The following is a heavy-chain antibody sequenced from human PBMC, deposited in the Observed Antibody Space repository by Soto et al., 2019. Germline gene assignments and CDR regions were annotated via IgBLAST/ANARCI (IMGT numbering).Heavy chain of an antibody. CDR3: ARDSPPSDY. J-gene: IGHJ4*02. CDR2: INAGNGNR. V-gene: IGHV1-3*01. CDR1: GYTFTSYA. Sequence: QVQLVQSGAEVKKPGASVKVSCKASGYTFTSYAMHWVRQAPGQRLEWMGWINAGNGNRKYSQKFQGRVTITRDTSASTAYMELSSLRSADTAVYYCARDSPPSDYWGQGTLVTVSS.